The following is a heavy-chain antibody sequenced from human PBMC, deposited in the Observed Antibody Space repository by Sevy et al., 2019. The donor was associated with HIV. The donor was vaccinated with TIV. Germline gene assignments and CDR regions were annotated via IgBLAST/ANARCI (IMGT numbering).Heavy chain of an antibody. CDR2: VYTSGRT. Sequence: SETLSLICTVSGGSISDYYYNWIRQAAGKRLEWIGRVYTSGRTTYNPSHKSRVTMSIDASKNQFSLNLSSVTAADTAVYYCASLDGAWGQGTLVTVSS. J-gene: IGHJ5*02. D-gene: IGHD3-10*01. V-gene: IGHV4-4*07. CDR1: GGSISDYY. CDR3: ASLDGA.